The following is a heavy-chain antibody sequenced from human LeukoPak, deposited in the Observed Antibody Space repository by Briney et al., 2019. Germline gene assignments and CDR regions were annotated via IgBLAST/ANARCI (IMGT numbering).Heavy chain of an antibody. CDR3: ARGTNGDYGVDAYYYYYMDV. J-gene: IGHJ6*03. CDR1: GFTFSNYA. V-gene: IGHV3-30*04. CDR2: ISYDGSNK. Sequence: GGSLRLSCAASGFTFSNYAMHWVRQAPGKGLEWVAVISYDGSNKYYADSVKGRFTISRDNSKNTLYLQMNSLRAEDTAVYYCARGTNGDYGVDAYYYYYMDVWGKGTTVTVSS. D-gene: IGHD4-17*01.